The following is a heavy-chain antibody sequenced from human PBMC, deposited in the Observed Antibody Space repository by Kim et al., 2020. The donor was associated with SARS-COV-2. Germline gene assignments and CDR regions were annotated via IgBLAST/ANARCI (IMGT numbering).Heavy chain of an antibody. D-gene: IGHD3-22*01. CDR3: ARDGTMIPYYYYGMDV. Sequence: SLKSRVTISVDTSKNQFSLKLSSVTAADTAVYYCARDGTMIPYYYYGMDVWGQGTMVTVSS. J-gene: IGHJ6*02. V-gene: IGHV4-39*07.